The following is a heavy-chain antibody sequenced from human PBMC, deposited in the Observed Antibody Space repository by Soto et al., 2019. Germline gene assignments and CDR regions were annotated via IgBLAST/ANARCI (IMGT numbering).Heavy chain of an antibody. CDR2: ISAYNGNT. CDR1: GYTFTSYG. Sequence: QVQLVQSGAEVKKPGASVKVSCKASGYTFTSYGISWVRQAPGQGLEWRGWISAYNGNTNYAQKLQGRVTMTTDTSTSTAYMDLWSLRSDDTDVYYCATDIATVNDKYYFDLWGRGTLVTVSA. V-gene: IGHV1-18*01. D-gene: IGHD4-17*01. J-gene: IGHJ2*01. CDR3: ATDIATVNDKYYFDL.